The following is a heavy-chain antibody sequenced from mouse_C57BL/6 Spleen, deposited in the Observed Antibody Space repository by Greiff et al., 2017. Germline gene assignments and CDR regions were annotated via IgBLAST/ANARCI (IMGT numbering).Heavy chain of an antibody. CDR3: ARGAYGSSSYAMDY. V-gene: IGHV5-16*01. D-gene: IGHD1-1*01. Sequence: DVQLVESEGGLVQPGSSMKLSCTASGFTFSDYYMAWVRQVPEKGLEWVANINYDGSSTYYLDSLKSRFIISRDNAKNILYLQMSSLKSEDTATYYCARGAYGSSSYAMDYWGQGTSVTVSS. J-gene: IGHJ4*01. CDR2: INYDGSST. CDR1: GFTFSDYY.